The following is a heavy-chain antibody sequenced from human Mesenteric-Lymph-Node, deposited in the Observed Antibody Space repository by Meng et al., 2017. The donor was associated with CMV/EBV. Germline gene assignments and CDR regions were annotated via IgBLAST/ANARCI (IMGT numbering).Heavy chain of an antibody. D-gene: IGHD2-2*01. CDR1: GFIFNIYS. CDR3: AKYRGYCSSTSCLEPFDY. CDR2: ISGSGSSI. J-gene: IGHJ4*02. Sequence: GGSLRLSCAASGFIFNIYSMNWVRQAPGKGLEWISYISGSGSSIKYADSVQGRFAISRDNAKNSLYLQMNSLRTEDTAVYYCAKYRGYCSSTSCLEPFDYWGQGTLVTVSS. V-gene: IGHV3-48*04.